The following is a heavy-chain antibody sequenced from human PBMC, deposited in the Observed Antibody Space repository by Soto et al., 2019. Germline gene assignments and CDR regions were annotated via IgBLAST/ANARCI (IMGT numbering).Heavy chain of an antibody. V-gene: IGHV3-21*01. CDR2: ISSSSSYI. D-gene: IGHD5-12*01. Sequence: EVQLVESGGGLVKPGGSLRLSCAASGFTFSSYSMNWVRQAPGKGLEWVSSISSSSSYIYYADSVKGRFTISRDNAKNSLYLQMNSLRAEDTAVYYCARDPPPGYDHDYWGQGTLVTASS. J-gene: IGHJ4*02. CDR1: GFTFSSYS. CDR3: ARDPPPGYDHDY.